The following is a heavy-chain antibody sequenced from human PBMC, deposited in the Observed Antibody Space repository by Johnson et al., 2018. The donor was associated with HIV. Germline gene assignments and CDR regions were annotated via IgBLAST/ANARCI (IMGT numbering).Heavy chain of an antibody. CDR3: ARASDAFDI. J-gene: IGHJ3*02. V-gene: IGHV3-30*14. CDR1: GFTFSSYA. Sequence: QVQLVESGGGVVQPGRSLRLSCAASGFTFSSYAMHWVRQAPGKGLEWVAVISYDGSNRYYADSVKGRFTIFRDNSKNTLYLQMNSLRAEDTAVYYCARASDAFDIWGQGTMVTVSS. CDR2: ISYDGSNR.